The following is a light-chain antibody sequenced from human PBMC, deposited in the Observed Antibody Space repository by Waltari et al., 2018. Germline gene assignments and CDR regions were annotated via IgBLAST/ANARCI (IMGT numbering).Light chain of an antibody. CDR1: SSDVGGYNF. CDR3: CSYATSYTV. V-gene: IGLV2-11*01. Sequence: QSALTQPRSVSGSPGQSVSISCTGTSSDVGGYNFVSWYQQHPGKAPKLIIYDVSERPSGVPARFSGSKSGNTASLTISGLQAEDEADYYCCSYATSYTVFGGGTKLTVL. CDR2: DVS. J-gene: IGLJ2*01.